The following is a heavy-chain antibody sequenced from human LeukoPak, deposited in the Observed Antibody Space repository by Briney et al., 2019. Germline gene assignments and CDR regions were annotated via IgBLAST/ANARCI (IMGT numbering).Heavy chain of an antibody. CDR1: GGTFSSYS. V-gene: IGHV1-69*06. Sequence: SVKVSCTDSGGTFSSYSISWVRQAPRQGLEWMGGIIPLFNTPNYAQKFQGRVSITADKSTNTTYMELSSLTSEDTAVYYCTRAGIPGYCSGASCSNWFDPWGQGTLVTVSS. CDR3: TRAGIPGYCSGASCSNWFDP. CDR2: IIPLFNTP. D-gene: IGHD2-15*01. J-gene: IGHJ5*02.